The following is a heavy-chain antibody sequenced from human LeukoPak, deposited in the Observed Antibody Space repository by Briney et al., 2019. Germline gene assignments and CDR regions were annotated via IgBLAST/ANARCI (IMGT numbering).Heavy chain of an antibody. CDR3: AREGGDSSGYYFGRNWFDP. CDR1: GGSISSGDYF. CDR2: IYYSGST. D-gene: IGHD3-22*01. J-gene: IGHJ5*02. Sequence: PSETLSLTCTVSGGSISSGDYFWSWIRQPPGKGLEWIGYIYYSGSTYYNPSLKSRVTISVDTSKNQFSLKLSSVTAADTAVYYCAREGGDSSGYYFGRNWFDPWGQGTLVTVSS. V-gene: IGHV4-30-4*08.